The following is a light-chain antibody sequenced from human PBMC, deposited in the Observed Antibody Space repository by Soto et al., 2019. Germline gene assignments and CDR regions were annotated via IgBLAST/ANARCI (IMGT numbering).Light chain of an antibody. CDR1: SSNVGYYNY. V-gene: IGLV2-11*01. Sequence: QSALTQPRSVSGSPGQSVTISCTGTSSNVGYYNYVSWYQQQTGKAPKLMIYDVNERPSGVPDRFSGSKSGNTASLTISGLQAEDEADYYCCSYAGSYALGVFGGGTKLTVL. J-gene: IGLJ2*01. CDR3: CSYAGSYALGV. CDR2: DVN.